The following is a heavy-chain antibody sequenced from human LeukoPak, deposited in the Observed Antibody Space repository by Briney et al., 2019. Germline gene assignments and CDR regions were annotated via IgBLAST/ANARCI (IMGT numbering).Heavy chain of an antibody. CDR3: ARGAAPGTGWFDP. V-gene: IGHV4-34*01. CDR2: INHSGST. J-gene: IGHJ5*02. CDR1: GGSFSGYY. Sequence: SETLSLTCAVYGGSFSGYYWSWIRQPPGKGLEWIGEINHSGSTNYNPSLKSRVTISVDTSKNQFSLKLSSVTAADTAVYYCARGAAPGTGWFDPWGQGTLVTVSS. D-gene: IGHD6-13*01.